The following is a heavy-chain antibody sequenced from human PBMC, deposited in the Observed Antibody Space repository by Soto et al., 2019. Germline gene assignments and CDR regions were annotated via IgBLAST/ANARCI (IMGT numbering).Heavy chain of an antibody. CDR2: IYWDDDK. D-gene: IGHD5-18*01. Sequence: QITLKESGPTLVKPTQTLTLTCTFSGFSLSTSGVGVGWIRQPPGKALEWLALIYWDDDKRYSPSLKSRLTITKDTSKNQVVLPLTNMDPVDTAPYYCAHTDTAMVDDWFDPWGQGTLVTVSS. J-gene: IGHJ5*02. CDR1: GFSLSTSGVG. CDR3: AHTDTAMVDDWFDP. V-gene: IGHV2-5*02.